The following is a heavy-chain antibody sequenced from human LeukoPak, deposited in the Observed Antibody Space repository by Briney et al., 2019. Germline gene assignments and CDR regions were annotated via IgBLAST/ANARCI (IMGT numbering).Heavy chain of an antibody. V-gene: IGHV1-2*06. CDR2: ITPKSGGI. J-gene: IGHJ6*02. D-gene: IGHD3-3*01. Sequence: ASVNVSCKTSGYTFSDYYIHWVRQAPGQGLEWMGRITPKSGGISYAQRFQGRVTMTRDTSISAAYMDLSRLTSDDTAVYYCARNDFWSGYWTSYYYYGMDVWGQGTTVTVSS. CDR1: GYTFSDYY. CDR3: ARNDFWSGYWTSYYYYGMDV.